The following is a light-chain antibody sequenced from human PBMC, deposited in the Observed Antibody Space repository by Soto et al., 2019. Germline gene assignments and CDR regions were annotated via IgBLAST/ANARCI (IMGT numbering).Light chain of an antibody. CDR3: QQYNNWPPYT. V-gene: IGKV3-15*01. Sequence: EIVMTQSPATLSVSPGERATLSCRASQSVNSNLAWYQQKPGQAPSLLIYGASTRATGVPARFSGGGSGTEFTLTISSLQSEDFAVYYCQQYNNWPPYTFGQGTKLEIK. CDR2: GAS. J-gene: IGKJ2*01. CDR1: QSVNSN.